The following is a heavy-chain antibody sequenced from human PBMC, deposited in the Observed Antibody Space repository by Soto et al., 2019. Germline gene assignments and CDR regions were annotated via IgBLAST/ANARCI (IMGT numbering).Heavy chain of an antibody. D-gene: IGHD2-15*01. Sequence: SETLSLTCTVSGGSISSYYWSWIRQPPGKGLEWIGYIYYSGSTNYNPSLKSRVTISVDTSKNQFSLKLSSVTAADTAVYYCARSHEDGVVVPATLEFLWFDPWGQGTLVTVSS. CDR1: GGSISSYY. CDR3: ARSHEDGVVVPATLEFLWFDP. CDR2: IYYSGST. V-gene: IGHV4-59*01. J-gene: IGHJ5*02.